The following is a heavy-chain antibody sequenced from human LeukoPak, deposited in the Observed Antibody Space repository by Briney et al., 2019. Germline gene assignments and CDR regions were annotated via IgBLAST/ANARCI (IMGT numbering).Heavy chain of an antibody. D-gene: IGHD2-2*01. CDR1: GYTFTSYG. Sequence: ASVKVSCKASGYTFTSYGISWVRQAPGQGLEWMGWISAYTSNTNYAQKFQGRVTMTTDTSTNTAYMELRSLRSDDTAVYYCARGRVDCSSTSCYAADWFDPWGQGTLVTVSS. CDR3: ARGRVDCSSTSCYAADWFDP. J-gene: IGHJ5*02. V-gene: IGHV1-18*01. CDR2: ISAYTSNT.